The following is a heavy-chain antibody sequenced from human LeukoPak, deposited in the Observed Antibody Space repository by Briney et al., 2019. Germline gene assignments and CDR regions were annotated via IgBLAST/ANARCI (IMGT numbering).Heavy chain of an antibody. D-gene: IGHD6-19*01. CDR2: INHSGST. CDR3: ARRTRAVAGNNWFDP. J-gene: IGHJ5*02. V-gene: IGHV4-34*01. CDR1: GGSFSGYY. Sequence: SETLSLTSAVYGGSFSGYYWSWIRQPPGKGLEWIGEINHSGSTNYNPSLKSRVTISVDTSKNQFSLKLSSVTAADTAVYYCARRTRAVAGNNWFDPWGQGTLVTVSS.